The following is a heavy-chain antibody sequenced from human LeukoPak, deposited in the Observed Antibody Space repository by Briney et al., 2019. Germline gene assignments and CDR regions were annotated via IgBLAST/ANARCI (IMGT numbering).Heavy chain of an antibody. CDR2: ISGSGGST. Sequence: PGGSLRLSCAASGFTFSSYAMSWVRQAPGKGLEWVSAISGSGGSTYYADSVKGRFTISRDNSKNTLYLQMNSLRAEDTAVYYCAKLVTGQWELLTDDYWGQGTLVTVSS. CDR1: GFTFSSYA. CDR3: AKLVTGQWELLTDDY. D-gene: IGHD1-26*01. J-gene: IGHJ4*02. V-gene: IGHV3-23*01.